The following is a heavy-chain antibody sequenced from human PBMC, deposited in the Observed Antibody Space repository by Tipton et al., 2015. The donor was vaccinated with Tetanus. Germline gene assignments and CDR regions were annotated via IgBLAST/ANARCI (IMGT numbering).Heavy chain of an antibody. CDR2: LSGSGSAT. J-gene: IGHJ4*02. V-gene: IGHV3-23*01. Sequence: FLRLSCAASGFTFSSYAMSWVRQAPGKGLEWVSTLSGSGSATYYAASVGGRFTISRDNSRNSLFLQMDSLRAEDTAVYFCAKTKRGYSYGSFDDWGQGTLVTVSS. D-gene: IGHD5-18*01. CDR3: AKTKRGYSYGSFDD. CDR1: GFTFSSYA.